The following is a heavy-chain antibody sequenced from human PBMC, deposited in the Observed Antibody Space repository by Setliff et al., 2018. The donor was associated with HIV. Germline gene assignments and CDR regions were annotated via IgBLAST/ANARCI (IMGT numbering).Heavy chain of an antibody. Sequence: PVGSLRLSCAASGFTFSSYWMNWVRQAPGKGLEWVANIKQDGREKYYVDSVKGRFTISRDNAKNSLYLQMNSLRAEDTAVYYCASPYFVVYWGQGTLVTVSS. CDR1: GFTFSSYW. J-gene: IGHJ4*02. D-gene: IGHD2-21*01. V-gene: IGHV3-7*01. CDR2: IKQDGREK. CDR3: ASPYFVVY.